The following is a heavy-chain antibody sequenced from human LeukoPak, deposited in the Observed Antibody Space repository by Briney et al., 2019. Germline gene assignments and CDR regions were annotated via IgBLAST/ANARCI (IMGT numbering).Heavy chain of an antibody. CDR3: AKDPSILTGMDDDAFDI. J-gene: IGHJ3*02. Sequence: GGSLRLSCAASGFTFDDYAMHWVRQAPGKGLEWVSGISWNSGSIGYADSVKGRFTISRDNAKNSLYLQMNSLRAEDTALYYCAKDPSILTGMDDDAFDIWGQGTMVTVSS. D-gene: IGHD3-9*01. V-gene: IGHV3-9*01. CDR1: GFTFDDYA. CDR2: ISWNSGSI.